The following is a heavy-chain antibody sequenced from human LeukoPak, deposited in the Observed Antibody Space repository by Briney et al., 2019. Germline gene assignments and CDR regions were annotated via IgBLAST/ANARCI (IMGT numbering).Heavy chain of an antibody. J-gene: IGHJ3*02. CDR2: IYSSGST. CDR3: AGRYSGYGNAFDI. D-gene: IGHD5-12*01. CDR1: GGSIRSYY. V-gene: IGHV4-59*08. Sequence: SETLSLTCTVSGGSIRSYYWSWIRQPPGKGLEWIVYIYSSGSTNYSPSLKSRVTISVDTSKNQFSLKLYSVTAADTAVYYCAGRYSGYGNAFDIWGQGTMVTVSS.